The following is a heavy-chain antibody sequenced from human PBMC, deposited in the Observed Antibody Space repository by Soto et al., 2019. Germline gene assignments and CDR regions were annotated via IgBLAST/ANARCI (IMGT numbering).Heavy chain of an antibody. V-gene: IGHV1-69*02. D-gene: IGHD7-27*01. CDR1: GGTFSSYT. CDR3: ARAQGLGIGKADYYFDY. J-gene: IGHJ4*02. CDR2: IIPILGIA. Sequence: QVQLVQSGAEVKKPGSSVKVSCKASGGTFSSYTISWVRQAPGQGLEWMGRIIPILGIANYAQKFQGRVTITADKSTSTAYMELSSLRSEDTAVYYCARAQGLGIGKADYYFDYWGQGTLVTVSS.